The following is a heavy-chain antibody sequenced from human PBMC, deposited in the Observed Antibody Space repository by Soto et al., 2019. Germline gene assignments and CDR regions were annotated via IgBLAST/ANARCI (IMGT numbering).Heavy chain of an antibody. CDR1: GGSFSPNY. CDR3: ARLGAYYQSLDP. V-gene: IGHV4-59*08. CDR2: IYYGGTT. D-gene: IGHD2-21*01. Sequence: QVQLQESGPGLVKPSETLSLTCRLSGGSFSPNYWGWFRQSPGKGLEWVGYIYYGGTTSYNPSLKSRVTISLETSKRQFSLRLSCVTAADADVYDCARLGAYYQSLDPWGPGTLVTVSS. J-gene: IGHJ5*02.